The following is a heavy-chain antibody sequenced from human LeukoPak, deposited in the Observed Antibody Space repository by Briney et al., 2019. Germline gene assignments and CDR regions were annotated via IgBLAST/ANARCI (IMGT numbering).Heavy chain of an antibody. Sequence: GGSLRLSCAASGFSFSSYAMHLVRQAPGKGLEWVAYIRFDGNNKYHADPVKGRFTISRDNSKNTLYLQMNSVGAEDTAVYYCAKVRGGIIGTQDAFDIWGQGTLVTVSS. D-gene: IGHD1-20*01. J-gene: IGHJ3*02. V-gene: IGHV3-30*02. CDR1: GFSFSSYA. CDR2: IRFDGNNK. CDR3: AKVRGGIIGTQDAFDI.